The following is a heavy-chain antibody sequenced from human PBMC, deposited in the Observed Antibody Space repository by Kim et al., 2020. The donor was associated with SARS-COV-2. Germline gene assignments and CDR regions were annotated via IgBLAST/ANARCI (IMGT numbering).Heavy chain of an antibody. J-gene: IGHJ4*02. D-gene: IGHD5-12*01. CDR3: ARVRGGYNPGPFDY. V-gene: IGHV1-69*02. Sequence: AQNFQGRVTITADRSTSTAYMEVNILRSEDTAVYYCARVRGGYNPGPFDYWGQGTLVTVSS.